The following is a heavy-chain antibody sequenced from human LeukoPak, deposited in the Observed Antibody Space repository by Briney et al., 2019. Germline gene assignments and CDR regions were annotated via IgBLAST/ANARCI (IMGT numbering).Heavy chain of an antibody. CDR1: GFTFSSYA. J-gene: IGHJ4*02. CDR2: ITGSGDST. V-gene: IGHV3-23*01. CDR3: AKDSLRYCSGGSCYFDY. D-gene: IGHD2-15*01. Sequence: PGGSLRLSCAASGFTFSSYAMSWVRQAPGKGLEWVSAITGSGDSTYYADSVRGRFTISRDNSKNTLYLQMNSLRAEDTAVYYCAKDSLRYCSGGSCYFDYWGQGTLVTVSS.